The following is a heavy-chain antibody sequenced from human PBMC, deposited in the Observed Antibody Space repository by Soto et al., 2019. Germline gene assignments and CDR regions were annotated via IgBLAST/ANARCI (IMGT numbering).Heavy chain of an antibody. Sequence: ASVKVSCKASGYTFTTYAMHWVRQAPGQRLEWMGWIYAGNGNTKYSQKFQGRVTITRDTSASTAYMELSSLRSEDTAVYYCARALVGGGGSIPWYLALPGRRTPVPVSS. V-gene: IGHV1-3*01. D-gene: IGHD2-15*01. CDR3: ARALVGGGGSIPWYLAL. CDR1: GYTFTTYA. CDR2: IYAGNGNT. J-gene: IGHJ2*01.